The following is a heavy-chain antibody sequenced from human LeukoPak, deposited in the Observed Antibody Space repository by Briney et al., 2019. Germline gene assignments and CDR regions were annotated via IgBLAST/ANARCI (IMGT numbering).Heavy chain of an antibody. CDR2: ITYNSGTI. Sequence: GGSLRLSCAASGFTFRSYAMQWVRQAPGKGLEWISYITYNSGTIFYADSVKGRFTISRDNAKDSLYLQMSSLRDEDTAVYYCARDSGYSYADDYWGQGTLVTVSS. CDR3: ARDSGYSYADDY. CDR1: GFTFRSYA. D-gene: IGHD5-18*01. V-gene: IGHV3-48*02. J-gene: IGHJ4*02.